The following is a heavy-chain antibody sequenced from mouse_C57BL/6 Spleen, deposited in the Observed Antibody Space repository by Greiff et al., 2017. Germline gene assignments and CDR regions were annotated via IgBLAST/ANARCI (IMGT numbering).Heavy chain of an antibody. J-gene: IGHJ1*03. Sequence: EVQRVESGEGLVKPGGSLKLSCAASGFTFSSYAMSWVRQTPEKRLEWVAYISSGGDYIYYADTVKGRFTISRDNARNTLYLQMSSLKSEDTAMYYCTRDGTTVVAHWYFDVWGTGTTVTVSS. CDR3: TRDGTTVVAHWYFDV. D-gene: IGHD1-1*01. CDR1: GFTFSSYA. CDR2: ISSGGDYI. V-gene: IGHV5-9-1*02.